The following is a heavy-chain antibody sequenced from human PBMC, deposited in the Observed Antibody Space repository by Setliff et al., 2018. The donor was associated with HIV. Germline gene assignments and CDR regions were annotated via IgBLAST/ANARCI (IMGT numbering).Heavy chain of an antibody. Sequence: SETLSLTCTVSGGSISSSSYYWGWIRQAPGKGLEWIGYIYYSGSTYYNPSLKSRVTISVDTSKNQFSLKLSSVTAADTAVYYCARAAGTFNWFDPWGQGTLVTVSS. CDR1: GGSISSSSYY. CDR2: IYYSGST. D-gene: IGHD1-1*01. CDR3: ARAAGTFNWFDP. V-gene: IGHV4-31*03. J-gene: IGHJ5*02.